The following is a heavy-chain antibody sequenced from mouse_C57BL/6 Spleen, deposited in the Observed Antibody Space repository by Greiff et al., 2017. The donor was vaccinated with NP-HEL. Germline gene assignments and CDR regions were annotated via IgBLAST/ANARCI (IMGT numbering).Heavy chain of an antibody. V-gene: IGHV3-6*01. CDR3: AREDYYSNYDFDY. D-gene: IGHD2-5*01. Sequence: EVQLQQSGPGLVKPSQSLSLTCSVTGYSITSGYYWNWIRQFPGNKLEWMGYISYDGSNNYNPSLKNRISITRDTSKNQFFLKLNSVTTEDTATYYCAREDYYSNYDFDYWGQGTTLTVSS. J-gene: IGHJ2*01. CDR1: GYSITSGYY. CDR2: ISYDGSN.